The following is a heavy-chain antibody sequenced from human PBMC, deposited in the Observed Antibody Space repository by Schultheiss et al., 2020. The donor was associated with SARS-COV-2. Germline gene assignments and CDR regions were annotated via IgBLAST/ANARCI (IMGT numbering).Heavy chain of an antibody. V-gene: IGHV4-34*01. D-gene: IGHD3-22*01. CDR2: IYYSGST. Sequence: SETLSLTCAVYGGSFSGYYWSWIRQHPGKGLEWIGYIYYSGSTYYNPSLKSRVTISVDTSKNQFSLKLSSVTAADTAVYYCARARLGGSGYYFYYYYGMDVWGQGTTVTVSS. CDR1: GGSFSGYY. J-gene: IGHJ6*02. CDR3: ARARLGGSGYYFYYYYGMDV.